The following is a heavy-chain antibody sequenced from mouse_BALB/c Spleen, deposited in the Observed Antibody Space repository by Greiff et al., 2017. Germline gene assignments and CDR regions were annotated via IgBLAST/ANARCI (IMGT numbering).Heavy chain of an antibody. D-gene: IGHD2-3*01. CDR1: GDSITSGY. J-gene: IGHJ4*01. Sequence: EVQLVESGPSLVKPSQTLSLTCSVTGDSITSGYWNWIRKFPGNKLEYMGYISYSGSTYYNPSLKSRISITRDTSKNQYYLQLNSVTTEDTATYYCARRRIYDGYYEAMDYWGQGTSVTVSS. CDR3: ARRRIYDGYYEAMDY. V-gene: IGHV3-8*02. CDR2: ISYSGST.